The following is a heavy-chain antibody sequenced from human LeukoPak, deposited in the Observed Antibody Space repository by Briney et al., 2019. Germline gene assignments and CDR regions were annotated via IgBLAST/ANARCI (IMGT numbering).Heavy chain of an antibody. CDR1: GFTFSDYY. V-gene: IGHV3-11*01. Sequence: GGSLRLSCAASGFTFSDYYMSWIRQAPGKGLEWVSYISSSGSTIYYAASVKGRLTISRDNAKNSLYLQMNSLRAEDTAVYYCASRRVVVPAALDYWGQGTLVTVSS. J-gene: IGHJ4*02. D-gene: IGHD2-2*01. CDR2: ISSSGSTI. CDR3: ASRRVVVPAALDY.